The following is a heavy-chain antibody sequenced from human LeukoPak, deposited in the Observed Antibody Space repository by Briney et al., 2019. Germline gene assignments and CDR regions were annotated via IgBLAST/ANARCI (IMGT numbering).Heavy chain of an antibody. J-gene: IGHJ4*02. CDR3: ARDWAYFDY. Sequence: SETLSLTCDVSGASISRGGYSWSWIRQPPGKGLEWIGYIFHSGGTYYNPSLKSRVTISVDRSKNRFSLILNSVTAADTAIYYCARDWAYFDYWGQGALVTVSS. CDR2: IFHSGGT. CDR1: GASISRGGYS. V-gene: IGHV4-30-2*01. D-gene: IGHD3-16*01.